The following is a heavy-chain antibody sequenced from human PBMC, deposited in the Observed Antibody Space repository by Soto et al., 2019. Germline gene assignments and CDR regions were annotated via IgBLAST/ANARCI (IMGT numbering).Heavy chain of an antibody. D-gene: IGHD2-21*01. CDR1: GYTFRSYS. CDR2: INGGSGNT. CDR3: AREIIASGYDY. J-gene: IGHJ4*02. Sequence: GASVKVSCKASGYTFRSYSLHWVRQAPGQRLEWMGWINGGSGNTQYSQNFQGRVTITRDTSASTVYMDLTSLRSEDTAFYYCAREIIASGYDYWGQGTLVTVS. V-gene: IGHV1-3*01.